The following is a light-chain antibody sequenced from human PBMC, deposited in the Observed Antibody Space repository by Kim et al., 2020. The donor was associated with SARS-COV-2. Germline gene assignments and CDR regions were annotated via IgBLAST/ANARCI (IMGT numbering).Light chain of an antibody. V-gene: IGLV2-14*01. CDR1: SSDVGGYNY. J-gene: IGLJ1*01. Sequence: QSALTQPASVSGSPGQSITISCTGTSSDVGGYNYVSWYQQHPGKAPKLMIYDVSKWPSGVSNRFSGSKSGNTASLTISGLQAEDEADYYCSSYTSSSTSLYVFGTGTKVTVL. CDR3: SSYTSSSTSLYV. CDR2: DVS.